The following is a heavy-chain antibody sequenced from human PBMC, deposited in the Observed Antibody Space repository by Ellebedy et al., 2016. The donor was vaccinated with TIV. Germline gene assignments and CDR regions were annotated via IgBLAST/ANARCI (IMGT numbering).Heavy chain of an antibody. Sequence: AASVKVSCKASGGTFSSYAISWVRQAPGQGLEWMGGIIPIFGTANYAQKFQGRVTITADESTSTAYMELSSLRSEDTAVYYCARDLRRLRFNWFDPWGQGTLVTVSS. J-gene: IGHJ5*02. V-gene: IGHV1-69*13. CDR1: GGTFSSYA. CDR3: ARDLRRLRFNWFDP. CDR2: IIPIFGTA. D-gene: IGHD4-17*01.